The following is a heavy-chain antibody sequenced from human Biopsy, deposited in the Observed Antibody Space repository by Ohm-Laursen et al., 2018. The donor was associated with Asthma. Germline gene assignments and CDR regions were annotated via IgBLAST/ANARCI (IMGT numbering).Heavy chain of an antibody. D-gene: IGHD2-15*01. CDR3: AGGRYCSGASCLYGMDV. CDR2: IKEDGSEK. CDR1: GFTFSTSW. V-gene: IGHV3-7*05. Sequence: SLRLSCAASGFTFSTSWMTWVRQAPGKGLEWVANIKEDGSEKNYVDSVKGRFTISRDNAKNSLFLQMNGLRADDTAVYFCAGGRYCSGASCLYGMDVWGQGTTVSVSS. J-gene: IGHJ6*02.